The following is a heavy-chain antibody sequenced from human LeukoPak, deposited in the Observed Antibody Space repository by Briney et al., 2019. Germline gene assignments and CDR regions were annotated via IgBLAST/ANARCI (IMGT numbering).Heavy chain of an antibody. CDR2: IKQDGSEK. J-gene: IGHJ4*02. D-gene: IGHD3-3*01. Sequence: GGSLRLSCAASGFTFSSYWMSWVRQAPGKGLEWVAIIKQDGSEKYYVDSVKGRFTISRDNAKNSLYVQINSLRAEDTAVYYCARAVYDFWSGYDYWGQGTLVTVSS. V-gene: IGHV3-7*01. CDR3: ARAVYDFWSGYDY. CDR1: GFTFSSYW.